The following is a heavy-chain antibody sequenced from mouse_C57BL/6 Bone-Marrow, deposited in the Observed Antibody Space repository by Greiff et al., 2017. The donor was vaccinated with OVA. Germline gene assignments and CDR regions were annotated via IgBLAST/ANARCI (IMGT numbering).Heavy chain of an antibody. D-gene: IGHD1-1*01. CDR3: ARSRYYYGSIYAMDY. V-gene: IGHV2-2*01. J-gene: IGHJ4*01. CDR2: IWSGGST. CDR1: GFSLTSYG. Sequence: VQVVESGPGLVQPSQSLSITCTVSGFSLTSYGVHWVRQSPGKGLEWLGVIWSGGSTDYNAAFISRLSISKDNSKSQVFFKMNSLQADDTAIYYCARSRYYYGSIYAMDYWGQGTSVTVSS.